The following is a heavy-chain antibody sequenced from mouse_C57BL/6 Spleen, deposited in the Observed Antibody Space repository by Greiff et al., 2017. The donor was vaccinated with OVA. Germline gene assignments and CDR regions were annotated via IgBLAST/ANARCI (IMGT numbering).Heavy chain of an antibody. CDR1: GYTFTSYW. J-gene: IGHJ2*01. Sequence: QVQLQQPGAELVKPGASVKLSCKASGYTFTSYWMQWVKQRPGQGLEWIGEFDPSDSYTNYNQKFKGKATLTVDTSSSTAYMQLSSLTSEDSEVYCCARSAGRGYYFDDWGQGTTLTVSS. CDR3: ARSAGRGYYFDD. D-gene: IGHD4-1*01. V-gene: IGHV1-50*01. CDR2: FDPSDSYT.